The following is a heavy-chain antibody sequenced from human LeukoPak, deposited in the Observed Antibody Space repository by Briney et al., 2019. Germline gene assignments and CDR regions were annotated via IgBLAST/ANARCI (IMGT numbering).Heavy chain of an antibody. CDR3: AKMGNCDSSGCTPADY. V-gene: IGHV1-2*02. D-gene: IGHD2-15*01. Sequence: ASVKVSCKASGYTFTSYYMHWVRQAPGQGLEWMGWINPYSGDTNYAQNFQGRLTMTRDTSIRTVYMDLSGLISDDTAIYYCAKMGNCDSSGCTPADYWGQGTLVTVSS. J-gene: IGHJ4*02. CDR2: INPYSGDT. CDR1: GYTFTSYY.